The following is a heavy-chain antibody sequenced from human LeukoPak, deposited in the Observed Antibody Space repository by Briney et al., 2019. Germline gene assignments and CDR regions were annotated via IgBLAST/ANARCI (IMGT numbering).Heavy chain of an antibody. J-gene: IGHJ3*02. V-gene: IGHV3-74*01. CDR3: ARGDPDISFGVAGEAFDI. CDR1: GFTFSSYW. CDR2: INSDGSST. D-gene: IGHD3-3*01. Sequence: GGSLRLSCAASGFTFSSYWMHWVRQAPGKGLVWVSRINSDGSSTSYADSVKGRFTISRDNAKNSLYLQMNSLRAEDTAVYYCARGDPDISFGVAGEAFDIWGQGTMVTVSS.